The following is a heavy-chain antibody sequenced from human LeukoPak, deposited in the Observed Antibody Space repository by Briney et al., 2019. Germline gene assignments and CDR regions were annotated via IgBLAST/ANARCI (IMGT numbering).Heavy chain of an antibody. J-gene: IGHJ4*02. CDR2: ISYDGSNK. D-gene: IGHD6-19*01. V-gene: IGHV3-30*18. CDR3: AKEVSPSSRYSSGWAFDY. CDR1: GFTFSSYG. Sequence: PGGSLRLSCAASGFTFSSYGMHWVRQAPGKGLEWAAVISYDGSNKYYADSVKGRFTISRDNSKNTLYLQMNSLRAEDTAVYYCAKEVSPSSRYSSGWAFDYWGQGTLVTVSS.